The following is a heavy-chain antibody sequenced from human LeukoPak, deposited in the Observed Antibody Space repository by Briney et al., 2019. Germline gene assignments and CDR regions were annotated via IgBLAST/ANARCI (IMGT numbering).Heavy chain of an antibody. Sequence: ASVKVSCKASGYTFTSYDINWVRQATGQGLEWMGWMNPNGGNTGYAQKFQGRVTMTRNTSISTAYMELSSLRSEDTAVYYCARMSSSWYEVPDYWGQGTLVTVSS. CDR3: ARMSSSWYEVPDY. CDR1: GYTFTSYD. V-gene: IGHV1-8*01. J-gene: IGHJ4*02. D-gene: IGHD6-13*01. CDR2: MNPNGGNT.